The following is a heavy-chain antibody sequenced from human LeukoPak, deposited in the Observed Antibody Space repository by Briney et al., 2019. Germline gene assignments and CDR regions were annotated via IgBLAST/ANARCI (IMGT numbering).Heavy chain of an antibody. CDR3: ARHGGYSGPYLH. J-gene: IGHJ1*01. Sequence: SETLSLTCAVYGGSFSGYYWSWIRQPPGKGLECIGYIYYSGSTNYNPSLKSRVTISVDTSKNQFSLKLSSVTATDTAVYYCARHGGYSGPYLHWGQGTLVTVSS. CDR1: GGSFSGYY. V-gene: IGHV4-59*08. CDR2: IYYSGST. D-gene: IGHD6-13*01.